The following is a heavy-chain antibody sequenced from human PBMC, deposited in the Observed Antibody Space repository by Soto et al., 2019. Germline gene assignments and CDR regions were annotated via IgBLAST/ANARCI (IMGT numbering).Heavy chain of an antibody. J-gene: IGHJ4*02. V-gene: IGHV4-34*01. CDR3: ARGSIRSRGVFGF. CDR1: GGSFSGNY. Sequence: QVQLQQWGAGLLKPSETLSLTCAVYGGSFSGNYWIWIRQPPGKGLEWIAEINHSGSSNYNPSLRGRVTISVDTAKSQFSLWLKSVTAEDTAVYYCARGSIRSRGVFGFWGEGTQVTVSA. D-gene: IGHD3-10*01. CDR2: INHSGSS.